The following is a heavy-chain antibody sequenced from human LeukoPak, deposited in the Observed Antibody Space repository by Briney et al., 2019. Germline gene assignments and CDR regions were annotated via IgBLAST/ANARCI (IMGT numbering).Heavy chain of an antibody. CDR3: ARRTSGWFFDL. CDR2: IYYSGST. CDR1: GGSISSANHY. J-gene: IGHJ2*01. D-gene: IGHD1-26*01. V-gene: IGHV4-39*01. Sequence: SETLSLTCSVSGGSISSANHYWGWVRQPPGKGLEWIGTIYYSGSTIYSPSLNSRVTISVDTSKNQFSLRLSSVTATDTAVYYCARRTSGWFFDLWGRGTLVTVSS.